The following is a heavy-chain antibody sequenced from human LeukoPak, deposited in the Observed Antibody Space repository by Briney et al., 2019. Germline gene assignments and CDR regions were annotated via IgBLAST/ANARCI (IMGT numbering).Heavy chain of an antibody. J-gene: IGHJ6*03. D-gene: IGHD2-15*01. CDR1: GGSISSSTNY. CDR3: ARELGGPHRRYCSGGSCYSGGYYYYYMDV. V-gene: IGHV4-39*07. Sequence: SETLSLTCTVSGGSISSSTNYWGWIRQPPGKGLEWIGSIYYSGSTYYNPSLKSRVTISVDTSKNQFSLKLSSVTAADTAVYYCARELGGPHRRYCSGGSCYSGGYYYYYMDVWGKGTTVTVSS. CDR2: IYYSGST.